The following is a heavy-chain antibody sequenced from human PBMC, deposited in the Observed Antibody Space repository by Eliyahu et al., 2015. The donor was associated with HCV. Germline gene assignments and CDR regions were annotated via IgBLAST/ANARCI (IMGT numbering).Heavy chain of an antibody. V-gene: IGHV3-49*04. D-gene: IGHD2-2*03. CDR3: ARGGYGYHNTWYHFDR. CDR2: IRSKDYGGTT. Sequence: EVQLVESGGGLEQPGRSLRLXXTGXGFXFGDYXMNWVRQAPGKGLEWVGFIRSKDYGGTTEYVASVRGRFSISRDDSKGIAYLQMNSLKTEDTAVYYCARGGYGYHNTWYHFDRWGQGALVAVSS. CDR1: GFXFGDYX. J-gene: IGHJ4*02.